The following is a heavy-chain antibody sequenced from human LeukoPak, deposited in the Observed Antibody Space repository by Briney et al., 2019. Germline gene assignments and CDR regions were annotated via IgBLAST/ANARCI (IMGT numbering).Heavy chain of an antibody. Sequence: SETLSPTCTVSGGSISSSSYYWGWIRQPPGKGLEWIGSIYYSGSTYYNPSLKSRVTISVDTSKNQFSLKLSSVTAADTAVYYCARATDYEPFDYWGQGTLVTVSS. CDR3: ARATDYEPFDY. D-gene: IGHD3-16*01. V-gene: IGHV4-39*07. CDR1: GGSISSSSYY. J-gene: IGHJ4*02. CDR2: IYYSGST.